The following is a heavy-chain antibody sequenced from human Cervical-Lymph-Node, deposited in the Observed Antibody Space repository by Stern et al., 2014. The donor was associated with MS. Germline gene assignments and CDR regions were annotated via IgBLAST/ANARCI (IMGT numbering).Heavy chain of an antibody. V-gene: IGHV3-21*01. Sequence: VQLLESGGGLVKPGGSLRLSCAASGFTFSPFIMNWVRQAPGKGLAWVSSINSRSTFIYYADSVKGRFTISRDNAKNSLYLQMNSLRAEDTAVYYCARGVGCTSTSCHKGWFDPWGQGTLVTVSS. D-gene: IGHD2-2*01. CDR2: INSRSTFI. CDR1: GFTFSPFI. J-gene: IGHJ5*02. CDR3: ARGVGCTSTSCHKGWFDP.